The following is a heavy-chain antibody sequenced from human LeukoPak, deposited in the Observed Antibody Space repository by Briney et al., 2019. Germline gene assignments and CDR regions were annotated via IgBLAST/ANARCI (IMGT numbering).Heavy chain of an antibody. Sequence: ASVKVSCKASGFTFTRSAMQWVRQARGQRLEWIGWIVVGSGNTKYAQKSQERVTITRDMSTGTAYMELSSLRSEDTAVYHCAASGFGFGELPSYFYYYMDVWGKGTTVTISS. D-gene: IGHD3-10*01. CDR2: IVVGSGNT. CDR3: AASGFGFGELPSYFYYYMDV. CDR1: GFTFTRSA. V-gene: IGHV1-58*02. J-gene: IGHJ6*03.